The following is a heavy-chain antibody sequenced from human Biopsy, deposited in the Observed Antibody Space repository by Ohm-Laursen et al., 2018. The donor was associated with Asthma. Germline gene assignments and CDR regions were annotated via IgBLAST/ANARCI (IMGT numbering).Heavy chain of an antibody. D-gene: IGHD3-10*01. CDR3: AKDLYGSGSYILIA. J-gene: IGHJ4*02. V-gene: IGHV3-9*01. CDR1: GFVFDDYI. Sequence: SLRLSCAASGFVFDDYIIHWVRQAPGKGLEWVSHITWDSATTVYADSVKGRFTVSRDNAKNSVYLQMNSLRVEDTAMYYCAKDLYGSGSYILIAWGQGTLVTVSS. CDR2: ITWDSATT.